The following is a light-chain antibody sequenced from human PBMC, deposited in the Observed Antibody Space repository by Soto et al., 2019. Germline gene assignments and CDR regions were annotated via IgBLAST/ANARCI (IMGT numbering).Light chain of an antibody. CDR1: QSIGTY. Sequence: AIRMTQSPSSFSASTGDRVTITCRASQSIGTYLAWYQQIPGRAPKLMIFAASTLQIGVPSLFSVSESGTAFTLTISCLHSEDFATYYCQQYYIYPPTFGGGTKVEIK. CDR3: QQYYIYPPT. V-gene: IGKV1-8*01. J-gene: IGKJ4*01. CDR2: AAS.